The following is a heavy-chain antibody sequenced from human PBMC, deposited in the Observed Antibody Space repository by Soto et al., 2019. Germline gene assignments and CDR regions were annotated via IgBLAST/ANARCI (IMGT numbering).Heavy chain of an antibody. J-gene: IGHJ4*02. Sequence: LRLSCAASGFTFSDYAMNWVRQAPGKGLEWVSTISGRGGSTYYADSVKGRFTISRDNSKNILYLQMNSLRAEDTAVYYCAKATMTLVVIRLDSWGQGTLVTVSS. D-gene: IGHD3-22*01. CDR2: ISGRGGST. CDR1: GFTFSDYA. V-gene: IGHV3-23*01. CDR3: AKATMTLVVIRLDS.